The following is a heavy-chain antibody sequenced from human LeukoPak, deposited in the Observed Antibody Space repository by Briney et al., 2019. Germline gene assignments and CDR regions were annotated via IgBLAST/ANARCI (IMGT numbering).Heavy chain of an antibody. CDR1: GGSFSGYY. V-gene: IGHV4-34*01. J-gene: IGHJ5*02. CDR2: INHSGST. CDR3: RGHGSSWEWFDP. Sequence: SETLSLTCAVYGGSFSGYYWSWIRQPPGKGLEWIGEINHSGSTNYNPSLKSRVTISVDTSKNQFSLKLSSVTAADTAVYYCRGHGSSWEWFDPWGQGTLVTVSS. D-gene: IGHD6-13*01.